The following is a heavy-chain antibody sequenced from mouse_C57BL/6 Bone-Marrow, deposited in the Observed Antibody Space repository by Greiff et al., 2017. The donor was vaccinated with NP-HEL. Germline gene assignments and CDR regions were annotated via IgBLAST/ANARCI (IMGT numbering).Heavy chain of an antibody. CDR2: IVPNSGGP. V-gene: IGHV1-72*01. D-gene: IGHD1-1*01. CDR3: ASEDYGSSWGY. CDR1: GYTFTSYW. J-gene: IGHJ2*01. Sequence: LQLQQPGAELVKPGASVKLSCKASGYTFTSYWMHWVKQRPGRGLGWIGRIVPNSGGPTYHEKFKSKATLTVDKPSSTAYMQLSSLTSEDSAVYYCASEDYGSSWGYWGQGTTLTVSS.